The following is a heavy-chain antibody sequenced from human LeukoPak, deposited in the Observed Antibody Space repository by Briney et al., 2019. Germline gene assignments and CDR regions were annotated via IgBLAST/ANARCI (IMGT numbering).Heavy chain of an antibody. V-gene: IGHV1-69*04. CDR1: GGTFSSYA. CDR3: AKSSSWYDWFDP. Sequence: ASVKVSCKASGGTFSSYAISWVRQAPGQGLEWMGRIIPILGIANYAQKFQGRVTITADKPTSTAYMELSSLRAEDTALYYCAKSSSWYDWFDPWGQGTLVTVSS. D-gene: IGHD6-13*01. J-gene: IGHJ5*02. CDR2: IIPILGIA.